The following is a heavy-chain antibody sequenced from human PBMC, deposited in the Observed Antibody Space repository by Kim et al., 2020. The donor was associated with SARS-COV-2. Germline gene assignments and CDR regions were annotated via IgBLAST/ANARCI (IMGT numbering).Heavy chain of an antibody. CDR1: GFTFSSYG. V-gene: IGHV3-33*01. J-gene: IGHJ6*02. CDR2: IWYDGSNK. Sequence: GGSLRLSCAASGFTFSSYGMHWVRQAPGKGLEWVAVIWYDGSNKYYADSVKGRFTISRDNSKNTLYLQMNSLRAEDTAVYYCARDSSTDPPYYYYYGMDVWGQGTTVTVSS. CDR3: ARDSSTDPPYYYYYGMDV.